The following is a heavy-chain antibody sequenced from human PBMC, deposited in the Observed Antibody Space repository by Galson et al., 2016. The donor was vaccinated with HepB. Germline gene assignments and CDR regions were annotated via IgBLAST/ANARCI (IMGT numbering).Heavy chain of an antibody. D-gene: IGHD4/OR15-4a*01. Sequence: SETLSLTCTVSAGSVSSGGYYWGWIRQPPGKGLEWIGDISQSGITNYNPSLKSRVTISLDTSQNQFSLSLSSVTAADTAMYFCGRVDDGASYRIDFWGQGTLVTVSS. V-gene: IGHV4-61*08. CDR2: ISQSGIT. J-gene: IGHJ4*02. CDR1: AGSVSSGGYY. CDR3: GRVDDGASYRIDF.